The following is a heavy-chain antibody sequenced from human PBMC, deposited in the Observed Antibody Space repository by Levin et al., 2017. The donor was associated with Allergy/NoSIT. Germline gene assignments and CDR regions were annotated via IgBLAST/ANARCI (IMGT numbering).Heavy chain of an antibody. D-gene: IGHD1-7*01. CDR2: IYYSGTA. V-gene: IGHV4-39*07. CDR3: ARGRNYGGSVGWFDP. CDR1: GDSIISGHYY. Sequence: TSSETLSLTCTVSGDSIISGHYYWVWIRQPPGKGLEWIGSIYYSGTAYYNWTLRSRLTISPDTSENQFSLQLSSVTAADTAVYYCARGRNYGGSVGWFDPWGQGTLVTVSS. J-gene: IGHJ5*02.